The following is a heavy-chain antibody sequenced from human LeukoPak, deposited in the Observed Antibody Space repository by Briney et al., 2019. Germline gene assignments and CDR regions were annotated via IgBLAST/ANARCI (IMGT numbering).Heavy chain of an antibody. CDR2: ISISSSYI. Sequence: GGSLRLSCAASGFTFSSYRMNWVRQAPGKGLEWVSSISISSSYIYYADSVKGRFTISRDNAKNSLYLQMSSLRAEDTAVYYCARGWPPNDYDSSGYGDYWGQGTLVTVSS. V-gene: IGHV3-21*01. CDR1: GFTFSSYR. J-gene: IGHJ4*02. CDR3: ARGWPPNDYDSSGYGDY. D-gene: IGHD3-22*01.